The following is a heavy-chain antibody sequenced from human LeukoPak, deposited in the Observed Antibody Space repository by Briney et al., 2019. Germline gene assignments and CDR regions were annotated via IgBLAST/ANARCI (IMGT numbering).Heavy chain of an antibody. J-gene: IGHJ4*02. CDR1: GFTLRSFW. CDR2: INEDGSET. Sequence: GGSLRLSCGASGFTLRSFWMSWVRQAPGAGLEGVANINEDGSETNCVESVKGRFTISRDNAKDSLYLQMNSLRVEDAAVYYCARTYASGSSYGWGQGTLVTVSS. CDR3: ARTYASGSSYG. D-gene: IGHD3-10*01. V-gene: IGHV3-7*04.